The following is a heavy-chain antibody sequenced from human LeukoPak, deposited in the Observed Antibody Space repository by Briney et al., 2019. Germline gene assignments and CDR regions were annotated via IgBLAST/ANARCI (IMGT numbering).Heavy chain of an antibody. CDR2: INPNSGGT. Sequence: ASVKVSCKASGYTFTGYYMHWVRQAPGQGLEWMGWINPNSGGTNYAQKFQGRVTMTRDTSISTAYMELSRLRSDDTAVYYCASRLQIVVVTDYDAFDIWGQGTTVTVSS. J-gene: IGHJ3*02. V-gene: IGHV1-2*02. CDR1: GYTFTGYY. CDR3: ASRLQIVVVTDYDAFDI. D-gene: IGHD2-21*02.